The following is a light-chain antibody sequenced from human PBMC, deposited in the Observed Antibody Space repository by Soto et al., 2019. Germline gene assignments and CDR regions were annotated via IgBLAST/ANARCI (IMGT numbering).Light chain of an antibody. CDR3: SSYTTSSTRV. CDR2: EVR. CDR1: SSDVGAYDF. V-gene: IGLV2-14*03. J-gene: IGLJ1*01. Sequence: QSVLTQPASVSGSPEQSITISCTGTSSDVGAYDFVSWYQQHPDKAPKLMIYEVRNRPSGVSNRFSGSKSVNTATLTISGLQAEDEAEYYCSSYTTSSTRVFRTGTKVPVL.